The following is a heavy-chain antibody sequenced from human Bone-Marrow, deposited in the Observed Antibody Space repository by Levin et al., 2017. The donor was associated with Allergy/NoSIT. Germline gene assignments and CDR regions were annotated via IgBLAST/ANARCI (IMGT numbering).Heavy chain of an antibody. D-gene: IGHD1-1*01. Sequence: GGSLRLSCSASGFTFSNDDMHWVRQAPGKGLEYVSGIMSRGDYNYYADSVKGRFTISRDNSKNTLFLQMSSLRVEDTAVYYCVKQRDVVRGIDNWVPFSFDFWGQGTLVTVSS. CDR2: IMSRGDYN. J-gene: IGHJ4*02. CDR3: VKQRDVVRGIDNWVPFSFDF. V-gene: IGHV3-64D*06. CDR1: GFTFSNDD.